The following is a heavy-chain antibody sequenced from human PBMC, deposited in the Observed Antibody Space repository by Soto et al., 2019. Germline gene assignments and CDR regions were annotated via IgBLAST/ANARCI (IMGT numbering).Heavy chain of an antibody. D-gene: IGHD2-2*01. V-gene: IGHV3-23*01. J-gene: IGHJ4*02. CDR1: GLSLSSNA. Sequence: GGNLRLSCTASGLSLSSNAMSWVGQAPGKGLEGGSTISGSDGKTYYADSVKGRSSISRDTSKTTLYLDLTTLSVAVSALFYCPSWSFIDFWGQGTRVTVSS. CDR2: ISGSDGKT. CDR3: PSWSFIDF.